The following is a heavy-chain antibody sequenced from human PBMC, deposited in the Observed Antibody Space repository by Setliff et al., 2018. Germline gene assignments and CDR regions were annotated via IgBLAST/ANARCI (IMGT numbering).Heavy chain of an antibody. V-gene: IGHV5-10-1*04. CDR1: GYSFSNFW. Sequence: PGESLKISCKGSGYSFSNFWINWVRQLPGKGLEWMGRIEPTDSYTNYSPSFQGQVTISADKSISTAYLQWSSLKASDTAVYYCAKGLLHFDYWGQGTLVTVSS. J-gene: IGHJ4*02. CDR2: IEPTDSYT. D-gene: IGHD2-21*01. CDR3: AKGLLHFDY.